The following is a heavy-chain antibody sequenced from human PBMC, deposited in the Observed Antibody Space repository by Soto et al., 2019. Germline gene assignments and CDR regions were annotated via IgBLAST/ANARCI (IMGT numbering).Heavy chain of an antibody. CDR3: ARTPSGSYYFDY. Sequence: GGSLRLSCAASGFTFSSYWMHWVRQAPGKGLVWVSRINSDGSSTSYADSVKGRFTISRDNAKNTLYLQMNSLRAEDTAVYYCARTPSGSYYFDYWGQGTLVTVSS. D-gene: IGHD1-26*01. CDR1: GFTFSSYW. CDR2: INSDGSST. V-gene: IGHV3-74*01. J-gene: IGHJ4*02.